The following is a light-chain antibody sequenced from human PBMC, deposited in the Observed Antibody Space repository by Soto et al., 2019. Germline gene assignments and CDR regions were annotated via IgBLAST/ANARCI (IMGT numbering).Light chain of an antibody. J-gene: IGLJ1*01. CDR2: EVS. Sequence: QSALTQPASVSGSPGQSITISCTGTSSDVGGYNYVSWYQQHPGKAPKLMIYEVSNRPSGVSNRFSGSKSGNTASLTISGPQAEDEDDYYCSSYTSSTTPDVFGTGTKVTVL. V-gene: IGLV2-14*01. CDR1: SSDVGGYNY. CDR3: SSYTSSTTPDV.